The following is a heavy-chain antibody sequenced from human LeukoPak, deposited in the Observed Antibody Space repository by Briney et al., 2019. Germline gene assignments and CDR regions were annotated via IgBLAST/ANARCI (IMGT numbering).Heavy chain of an antibody. CDR3: ARVRRYCSSTSCYVGRAYYYYYMDV. CDR2: IYYSGST. D-gene: IGHD2-2*01. J-gene: IGHJ6*03. V-gene: IGHV4-59*12. Sequence: SETLSLTCTVSGGSISSYYWSWIRQPPGKGLEWIGYIYYSGSTNYNPSLKSRVTISVDTSKNQFSLKLSSVTAADTAVYYCARVRRYCSSTSCYVGRAYYYYYMDVWGKGTTVTVSS. CDR1: GGSISSYY.